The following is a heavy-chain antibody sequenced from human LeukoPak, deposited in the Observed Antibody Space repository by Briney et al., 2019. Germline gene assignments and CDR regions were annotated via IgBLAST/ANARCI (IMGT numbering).Heavy chain of an antibody. CDR2: IYYSGST. V-gene: IGHV4-39*01. CDR3: ARRGGYSGYGPFDY. Sequence: SETLSLTCTVSGGSISSSSYYGGWIRQPPGKGLEWIGSIYYSGSTYYNPSLKSRVTISVDTSKNQFSLKLSSVTAADTAVYYCARRGGYSGYGPFDYWGQGTLVTVSS. J-gene: IGHJ4*02. CDR1: GGSISSSSYY. D-gene: IGHD5-12*01.